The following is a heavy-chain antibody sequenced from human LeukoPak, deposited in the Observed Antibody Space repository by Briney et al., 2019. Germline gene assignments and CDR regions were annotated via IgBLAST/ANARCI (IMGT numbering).Heavy chain of an antibody. V-gene: IGHV3-48*03. CDR1: GFTLSSSE. CDR2: ISRSGSTI. Sequence: PGGSLRLSCAASGFTLSSSEMNWVRQAPGKGLEWVSYISRSGSTIFYADSVKGRFTISRDNAKNSVSLQMNSLRAEDTAVYYCARDLYRIVVVPHYFDYWGQGTLVTVSS. J-gene: IGHJ4*02. CDR3: ARDLYRIVVVPHYFDY. D-gene: IGHD3-22*01.